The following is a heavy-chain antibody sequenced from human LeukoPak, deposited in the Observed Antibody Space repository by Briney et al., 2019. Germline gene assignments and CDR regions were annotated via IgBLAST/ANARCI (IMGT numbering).Heavy chain of an antibody. CDR1: GFPYSRFA. CDR2: ISGSGGST. V-gene: IGHV3-23*01. D-gene: IGHD3-22*01. J-gene: IGHJ4*02. CDR3: ARFDYDSSGGYYFDY. Sequence: GGPMRLFCAAWGFPYSRFAMIWVPEATGEGVECVSAISGSGGSTYYADSAKGRFTISRENSKNTLYLQMNSLRAEDTAVYYCARFDYDSSGGYYFDYWGQGTLVTVSS.